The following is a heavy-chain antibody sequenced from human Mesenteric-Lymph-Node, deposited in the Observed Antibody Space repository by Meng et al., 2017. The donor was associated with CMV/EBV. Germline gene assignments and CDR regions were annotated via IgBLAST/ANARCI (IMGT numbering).Heavy chain of an antibody. CDR3: ARERTTEGATSYFDS. Sequence: GGSLRLSCVASGFTFSSYDMSWVRQAPGKGLEWVANIKPDGGEKYYVDSVKGRFIISRDNAKNSLYLQMNSLRAEDTAVYYCARERTTEGATSYFDSWGQGTLVTVSS. D-gene: IGHD1-26*01. V-gene: IGHV3-7*01. CDR1: GFTFSSYD. CDR2: IKPDGGEK. J-gene: IGHJ4*02.